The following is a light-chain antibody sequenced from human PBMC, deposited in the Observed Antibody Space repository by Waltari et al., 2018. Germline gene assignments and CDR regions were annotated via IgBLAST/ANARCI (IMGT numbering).Light chain of an antibody. V-gene: IGKV1-39*01. Sequence: DIQMTQSPSSLSASVGDRVTITCRASQSISSYLNWYQQKPGKAPTLLIYAASSLQSGVQSRFSGSGSGTDFTLTISSLQPEDFATYYCQQSYSTPRTFGQGTKVEIK. CDR3: QQSYSTPRT. CDR1: QSISSY. J-gene: IGKJ1*01. CDR2: AAS.